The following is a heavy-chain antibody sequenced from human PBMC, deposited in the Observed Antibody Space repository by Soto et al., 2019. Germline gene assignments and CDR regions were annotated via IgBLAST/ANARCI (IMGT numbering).Heavy chain of an antibody. D-gene: IGHD3-16*01. J-gene: IGHJ4*02. V-gene: IGHV3-30*18. CDR3: AKDYEVTSWYFDY. CDR1: GFTFSSYG. Sequence: QVQLVESGGGVVQPGRSLRLSCAASGFTFSSYGMHWVRQAPGKGLEWVAVISYDGSNKYYADSVKGRFTISRDNSKNTLYLQMNSLRAEDTAVYYCAKDYEVTSWYFDYSGQGTLVTVSS. CDR2: ISYDGSNK.